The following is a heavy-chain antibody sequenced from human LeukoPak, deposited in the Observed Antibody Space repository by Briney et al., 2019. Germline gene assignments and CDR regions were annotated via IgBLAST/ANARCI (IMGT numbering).Heavy chain of an antibody. J-gene: IGHJ4*02. Sequence: SGCXXTSYXXXWXRXMPXXGXXWMGIIYPGDSDTRYSPSFQGQVTISADESITTAYLQWSSLKASDTAMYYCARRNKFSSTWYFDFWGQGTLVTVSS. CDR3: ARRNKFSSTWYFDF. V-gene: IGHV5-51*01. CDR2: IYPGDSDT. CDR1: GCXXTSYX. D-gene: IGHD6-13*01.